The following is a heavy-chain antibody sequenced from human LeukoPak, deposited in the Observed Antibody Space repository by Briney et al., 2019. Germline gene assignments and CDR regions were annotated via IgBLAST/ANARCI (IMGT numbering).Heavy chain of an antibody. CDR2: INPNSGGT. CDR3: ARDRGPYPGAFDI. CDR1: GYTFTGYY. Sequence: ASVKVSCKASGYTFTGYYMHWVRQAPGQGLEWMGWINPNSGGTNYAQKFQGRVTMIRDTSISTAYMELSRLGSDDTAVYYCARDRGPYPGAFDIWGQGTMVTVSS. V-gene: IGHV1-2*02. J-gene: IGHJ3*02.